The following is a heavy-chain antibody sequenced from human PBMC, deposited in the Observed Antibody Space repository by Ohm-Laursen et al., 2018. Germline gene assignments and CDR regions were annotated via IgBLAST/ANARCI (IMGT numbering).Heavy chain of an antibody. CDR2: ISHSGNT. Sequence: SDTLSLTWAVYGGSLSGYNWSWLRQPPGKGLEWIGEISHSGNTNYNPSLKSRVTISVDTSKNQFSLKLSSVTAADTAVYYCARGQGIVLWGQGTLVTVSS. CDR1: GGSLSGYN. J-gene: IGHJ4*02. CDR3: ARGQGIVL. D-gene: IGHD1-26*01. V-gene: IGHV4-34*01.